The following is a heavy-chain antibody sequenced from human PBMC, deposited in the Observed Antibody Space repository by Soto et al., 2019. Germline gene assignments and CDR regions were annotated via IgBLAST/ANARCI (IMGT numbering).Heavy chain of an antibody. Sequence: GGSLRLSCAASGFTFSSYDMHWVRQVTGKGLEWVSRIGTAGDTYYPGSVKGRFTISRENVKNSLYLQMNSLRNGDTAVYYCARGSDSSGYRDWYFDLWGRGTLVTVYS. V-gene: IGHV3-13*01. CDR2: IGTAGDT. CDR3: ARGSDSSGYRDWYFDL. CDR1: GFTFSSYD. D-gene: IGHD3-22*01. J-gene: IGHJ2*01.